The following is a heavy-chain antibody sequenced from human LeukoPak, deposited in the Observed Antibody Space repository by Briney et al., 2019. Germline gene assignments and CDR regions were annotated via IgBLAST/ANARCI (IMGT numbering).Heavy chain of an antibody. D-gene: IGHD2-2*02. CDR2: ISWNSGNI. CDR3: AKPGYSFTNCYINY. CDR1: GFTFGDYA. J-gene: IGHJ4*02. V-gene: IGHV3-9*01. Sequence: GGSLRLSCAASGFTFGDYAMHWVRQAPGRGLEWVSSISWNSGNIVYADSVKGRFTISRDNAKNSLHLQMNSLRPEDTALYYCAKPGYSFTNCYINYWGQGTLVTVSS.